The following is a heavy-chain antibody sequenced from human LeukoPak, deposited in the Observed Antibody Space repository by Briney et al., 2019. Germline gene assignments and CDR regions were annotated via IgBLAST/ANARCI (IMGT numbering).Heavy chain of an antibody. Sequence: GGSLRLSCAASGFTFSNYWMIWVRQAPGKGLEWVGNIKQDGSEKRYADSVRGRFTISRDNAQTSLYLQMNSLRAEDTAVYYCAGASDPWLQLTWGQGTLVTVSS. CDR3: AGASDPWLQLT. CDR2: IKQDGSEK. CDR1: GFTFSNYW. D-gene: IGHD5-24*01. V-gene: IGHV3-7*05. J-gene: IGHJ5*02.